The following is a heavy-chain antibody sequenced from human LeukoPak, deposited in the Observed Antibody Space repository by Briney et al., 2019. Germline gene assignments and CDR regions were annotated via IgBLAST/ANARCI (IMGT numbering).Heavy chain of an antibody. CDR2: IYYSGST. D-gene: IGHD3-10*01. V-gene: IGHV4-31*03. CDR1: GGSISSGGYY. J-gene: IGHJ4*02. CDR3: ARETPAAYYYGSGPSTSFDY. Sequence: PSETLSLTCTVSGGSISSGGYYWSWIRQHPGKGLEWIGYIYYSGSTYYNPSLKSRVTISVGTSKNQFSLKLSSVTAADTAVYYCARETPAAYYYGSGPSTSFDYWGQGTLVTVSS.